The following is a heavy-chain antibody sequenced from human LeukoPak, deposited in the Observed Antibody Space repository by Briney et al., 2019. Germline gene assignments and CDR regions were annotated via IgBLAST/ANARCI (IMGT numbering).Heavy chain of an antibody. V-gene: IGHV4-30-2*01. CDR1: GAFISSGGFY. D-gene: IGHD3-3*01. CDR2: IYHSGKA. J-gene: IGHJ4*02. CDR3: ARGKGGGYYPFDY. Sequence: SETLSLTCTVSGAFISSGGFYWSWLRQPPGKGLEWIGYIYHSGKAYYNPSLESRVTISVDRSKNHFSLNLNSVTAADTSVYYCARGKGGGYYPFDYWGQGTLVTVSS.